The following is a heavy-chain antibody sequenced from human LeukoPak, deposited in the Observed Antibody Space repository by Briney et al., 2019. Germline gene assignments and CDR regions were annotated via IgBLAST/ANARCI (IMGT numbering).Heavy chain of an antibody. V-gene: IGHV3-7*03. D-gene: IGHD3-10*01. J-gene: IGHJ3*02. CDR3: ARDAAWFGELLDAFDI. CDR1: GFTFSSYW. CDR2: IKQDGSEK. Sequence: GGSLRLSCAASGFTFSSYWMSWVRQDPGKGLEWVANIKQDGSEKYYVDSVKGRFTISRDNAKNSLYLQMNSLRAEDTAVYYCARDAAWFGELLDAFDIWGQGTMVTVSS.